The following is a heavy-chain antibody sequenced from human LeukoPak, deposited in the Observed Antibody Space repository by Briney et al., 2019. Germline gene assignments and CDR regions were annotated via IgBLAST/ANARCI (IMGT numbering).Heavy chain of an antibody. D-gene: IGHD4-23*01. Sequence: SETLSLTFTVSGGSISSYYWSWIRQPPGKGLEWIGYIYYSGSTNYNPSLKSRVTISVDTSKNQFSLKLSSVTAADTAVYYCASTRDYGGNPPDYWGQGTLVTVSS. CDR1: GGSISSYY. CDR2: IYYSGST. J-gene: IGHJ4*01. V-gene: IGHV4-59*08. CDR3: ASTRDYGGNPPDY.